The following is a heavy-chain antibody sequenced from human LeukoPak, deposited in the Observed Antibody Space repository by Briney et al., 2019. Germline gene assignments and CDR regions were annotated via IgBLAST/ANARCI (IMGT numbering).Heavy chain of an antibody. CDR2: MNPNSGNT. D-gene: IGHD2-2*02. V-gene: IGHV1-8*03. J-gene: IGHJ5*02. Sequence: ASVKASCKASGYTFTSYDINWVRQATGQGLEWMGWMNPNSGNTGYAQKFQGRVTITRNTSISTAYMELSSLRSEDTAVYYCARVYCSSTSCYTDPNWFDPWGQGTLVTVSS. CDR1: GYTFTSYD. CDR3: ARVYCSSTSCYTDPNWFDP.